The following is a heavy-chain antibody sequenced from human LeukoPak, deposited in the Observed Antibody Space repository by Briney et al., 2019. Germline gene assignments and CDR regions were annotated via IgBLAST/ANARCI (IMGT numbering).Heavy chain of an antibody. CDR3: AKSDGALPEARYYYMDV. V-gene: IGHV3-23*01. CDR2: ISGRGSPT. CDR1: GFTFSSYA. Sequence: TGGSLRLSCAASGFTFSSYAMSWVRQAPGKGLELVSGISGRGSPTYYADSVKGRFTISRDNDKNRLDLQMDTLRAEDTAVYYCAKSDGALPEARYYYMDVWGKGTTVTVSS. J-gene: IGHJ6*03. D-gene: IGHD2-2*01.